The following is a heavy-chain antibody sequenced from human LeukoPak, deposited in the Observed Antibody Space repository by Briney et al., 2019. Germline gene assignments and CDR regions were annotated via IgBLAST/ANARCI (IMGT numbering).Heavy chain of an antibody. V-gene: IGHV3-11*04. CDR1: EFTFSDYY. CDR3: ARDSASVKPYYFDY. CDR2: ISNGGGTT. J-gene: IGHJ4*02. Sequence: GGSLRLSCAASEFTFSDYYMSWIRQAPGQGLEWVSYISNGGGTTYYADSVKGRFTISRDNAKNSLYLQMNSLRAKDTAVYYCARDSASVKPYYFDYWGQGTLVTVSS. D-gene: IGHD3-22*01.